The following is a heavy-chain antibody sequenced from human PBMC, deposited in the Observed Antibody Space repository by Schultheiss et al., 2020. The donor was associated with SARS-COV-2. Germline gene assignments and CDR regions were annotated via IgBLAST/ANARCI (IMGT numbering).Heavy chain of an antibody. V-gene: IGHV5-51*01. D-gene: IGHD2-8*01. CDR1: GYSFTNNW. CDR2: IYPGDSAT. CDR3: ARLGYARTNYYGMDV. Sequence: GESLKISCKGSGYSFTNNWIGWVRQMPGKGLEWMGIIYPGDSATRYSPSFQGQVTIAAAKSITTAYLQRSSLKASDTAMYYCARLGYARTNYYGMDVWGQGTTVTVSS. J-gene: IGHJ6*02.